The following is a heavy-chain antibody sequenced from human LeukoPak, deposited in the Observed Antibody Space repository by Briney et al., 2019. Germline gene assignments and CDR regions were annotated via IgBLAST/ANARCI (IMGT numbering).Heavy chain of an antibody. CDR1: GYTFTSYG. CDR2: ISAYNGNT. D-gene: IGHD6-19*01. CDR3: ARGEQWLATPSVLDY. V-gene: IGHV1-18*01. Sequence: ASVKVSCKASGYTFTSYGISWVRQAPGQGLEWMGLISAYNGNTNYAQKLQGRVTMTTDTSTSTAYMELRSLRSDDTAVYYCARGEQWLATPSVLDYWGQGTLVTVSS. J-gene: IGHJ4*02.